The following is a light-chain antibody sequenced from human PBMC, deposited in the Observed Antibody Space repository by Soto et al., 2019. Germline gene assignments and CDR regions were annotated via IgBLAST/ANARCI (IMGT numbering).Light chain of an antibody. V-gene: IGKV3D-20*02. CDR3: QQRSNWPPIT. CDR1: QSVSSSY. Sequence: EIVMTQSPATLSVSPGERATLSCRASQSVSSSYLAWYQQKPGQAPRLLIYDASNRATSIPARFSGSGSGTDFTLTISSLEPEDFAVYYCQQRSNWPPITFGQGTRLEIK. J-gene: IGKJ5*01. CDR2: DAS.